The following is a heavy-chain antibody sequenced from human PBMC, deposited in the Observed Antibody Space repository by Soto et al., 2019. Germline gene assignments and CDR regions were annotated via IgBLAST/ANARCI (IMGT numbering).Heavy chain of an antibody. Sequence: GALRLSCAASGFTFSSYSMNWVRQAPGKGLEWVSYISSSSSTIYYADSVKGRFTISRDNAKNSLYLQMNSLRDEDTAVYYCARSILGYCSGGSCPLFDYWGQGTLVTVSS. V-gene: IGHV3-48*02. J-gene: IGHJ4*02. CDR1: GFTFSSYS. D-gene: IGHD2-15*01. CDR2: ISSSSSTI. CDR3: ARSILGYCSGGSCPLFDY.